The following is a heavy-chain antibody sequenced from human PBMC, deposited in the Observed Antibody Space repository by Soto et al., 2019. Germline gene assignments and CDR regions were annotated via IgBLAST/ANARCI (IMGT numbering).Heavy chain of an antibody. CDR3: ARDLDYYGSGSHYYYGMGV. CDR2: IVPIYGTR. D-gene: IGHD3-10*01. CDR1: GGTFSRYA. J-gene: IGHJ6*02. Sequence: QVQLVQSGAEVKKPGSSVKVSCKASGGTFSRYAVSWVRQAPGQGLEWMGGIVPIYGTRGFAQKFQGRLTITADEPTRTAYMELSSLRSEDTAVYYCARDLDYYGSGSHYYYGMGVWGQGTTVTVSS. V-gene: IGHV1-69*01.